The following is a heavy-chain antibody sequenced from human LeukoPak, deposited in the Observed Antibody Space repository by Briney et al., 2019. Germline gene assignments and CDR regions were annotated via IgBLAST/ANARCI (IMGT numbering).Heavy chain of an antibody. CDR3: ARGGTYYDVWSGYYPYYMDV. V-gene: IGHV4-34*01. CDR1: GGSFSGYY. J-gene: IGHJ6*03. D-gene: IGHD3-3*01. CDR2: INHSGST. Sequence: SETLSLTCAVYGGSFSGYYWSWLRQPPGKGLEWIGEINHSGSTNYNPSLKSRVTISVDTSKNQFSLKLSSVTAADTAVYYCARGGTYYDVWSGYYPYYMDVWGKGTTVTVSS.